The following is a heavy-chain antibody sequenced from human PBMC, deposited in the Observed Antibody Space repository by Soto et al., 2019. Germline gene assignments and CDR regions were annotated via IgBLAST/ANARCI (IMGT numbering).Heavy chain of an antibody. J-gene: IGHJ6*02. V-gene: IGHV4-4*02. CDR1: GDSITGDEW. CDR3: ATQGFYRMGV. CDR2: IHHSGAT. Sequence: QVQLQESGPGLVQPSGTLSLTCAVSGDSITGDEWWSWVRQPPGKGLEWIGEIHHSGATNYNPSLTHRVTISIDKSKNQFSLKLNSVTAAEAAMFYCATQGFYRMGVWGRGTTVTVSS.